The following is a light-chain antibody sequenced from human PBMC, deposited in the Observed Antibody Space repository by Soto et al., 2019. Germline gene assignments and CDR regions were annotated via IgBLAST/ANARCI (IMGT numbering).Light chain of an antibody. CDR2: EVT. CDR3: SSYAGSNIGV. J-gene: IGLJ1*01. CDR1: SSDVGGYDY. V-gene: IGLV2-8*01. Sequence: QSALTQPPSASGSPGQSVTISCTGTSSDVGGYDYVSWYQHHPGKAAKLMIYEVTKRPSGVPDRFSGSKSGNTASLTVSGLQAEDEADYYCSSYAGSNIGVFGTGTKLTVL.